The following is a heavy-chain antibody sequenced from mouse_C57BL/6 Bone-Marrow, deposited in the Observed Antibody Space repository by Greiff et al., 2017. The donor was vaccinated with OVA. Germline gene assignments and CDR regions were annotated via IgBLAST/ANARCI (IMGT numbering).Heavy chain of an antibody. CDR2: ISYDGSN. CDR1: GYSITSGYY. CDR3: ARDGGWDDFDY. Sequence: EVKLLESGPGLVKPSQSLSLTCSVTGYSITSGYYWNWIRQFPGNKLEWMGYISYDGSNNYNPSLKNRISITRDTSKNQFFLKLNSVTTEDTATYYCARDGGWDDFDYWGQGTTLTVSS. V-gene: IGHV3-6*01. J-gene: IGHJ2*01. D-gene: IGHD4-1*01.